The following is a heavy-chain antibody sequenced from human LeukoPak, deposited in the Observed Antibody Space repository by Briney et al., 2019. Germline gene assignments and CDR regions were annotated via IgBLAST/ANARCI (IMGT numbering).Heavy chain of an antibody. CDR2: IISDGSST. Sequence: GGSLRLSCAASGFTFSSYWMHWVRQAPGKGLVWVSRIISDGSSTSYVDAVKGRFHISRDNAKNTLYLQMNSLRAEDTVVYYCARIRPTARWGQGTLVTVSS. CDR3: ARIRPTAR. CDR1: GFTFSSYW. V-gene: IGHV3-74*01. J-gene: IGHJ4*02. D-gene: IGHD3-10*01.